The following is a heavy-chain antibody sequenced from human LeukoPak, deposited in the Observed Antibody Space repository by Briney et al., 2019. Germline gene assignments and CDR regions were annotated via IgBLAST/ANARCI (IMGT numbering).Heavy chain of an antibody. Sequence: GGSLRLSCTASGFTFRNYWMSWVRQAPGKGLECVAYIKEDGSDKNYVDSVKGRFTISRDNAKSSLYLQMNSLRVEGTAVYYCVRGTRSNSFWGQGTQVTVS. V-gene: IGHV3-7*01. J-gene: IGHJ4*02. CDR3: VRGTRSNSF. D-gene: IGHD6-6*01. CDR1: GFTFRNYW. CDR2: IKEDGSDK.